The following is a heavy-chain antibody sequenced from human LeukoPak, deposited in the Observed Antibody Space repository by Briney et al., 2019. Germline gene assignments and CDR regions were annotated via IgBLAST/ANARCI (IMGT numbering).Heavy chain of an antibody. D-gene: IGHD3-10*01. CDR1: GFTVSSNY. CDR2: IYSGGST. J-gene: IGHJ5*02. Sequence: PGGSLRLSCAASGFTVSSNYMSWVRQAPGKGLEWVSVIYSGGSTYYADSVKGRFTISRDNSKNTLYLQMNSLRAEDTAVYYCAKDRFRFGELLPRWFDPWGQGTLVTVSS. V-gene: IGHV3-53*01. CDR3: AKDRFRFGELLPRWFDP.